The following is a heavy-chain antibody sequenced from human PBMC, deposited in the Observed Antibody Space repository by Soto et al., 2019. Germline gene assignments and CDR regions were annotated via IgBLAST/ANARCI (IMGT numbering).Heavy chain of an antibody. D-gene: IGHD3-16*02. J-gene: IGHJ4*02. Sequence: QVQLQESGPGLVKPAQTLSLPCTVSGGSISSGGYYWSWIRQHPGKGLEWIGYIYYGGRTYYNPALNSRVTILVATAKNQFSLKLSSVTAADTAVYYCAWGGVIVPIDDGGQGTLVTVSS. CDR3: AWGGVIVPIDD. CDR1: GGSISSGGYY. V-gene: IGHV4-31*03. CDR2: IYYGGRT.